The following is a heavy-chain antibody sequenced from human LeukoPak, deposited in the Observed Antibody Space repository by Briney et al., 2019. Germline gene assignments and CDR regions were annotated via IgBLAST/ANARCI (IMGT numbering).Heavy chain of an antibody. V-gene: IGHV3-7*01. J-gene: IGHJ4*02. CDR1: GFTFSSYW. CDR2: IKFDGSEK. Sequence: GGSLRLSCAASGFTFSSYWLSWVRQAPGKGLEWVANIKFDGSEKYYVDSVKGRFTISRDNAKNSLYLQMNSLRAEDTAVYYCARGFGIAVAEYWGQGTLVTVSS. CDR3: ARGFGIAVAEY. D-gene: IGHD6-19*01.